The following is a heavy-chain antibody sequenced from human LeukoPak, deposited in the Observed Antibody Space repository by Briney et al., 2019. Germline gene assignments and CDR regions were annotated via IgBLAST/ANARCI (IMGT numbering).Heavy chain of an antibody. CDR2: ISSNGGST. CDR3: AKDRVHLGIQLPASFHY. J-gene: IGHJ4*02. V-gene: IGHV3-64D*06. D-gene: IGHD5-18*01. CDR1: GFTFSSYA. Sequence: GGSLRLSCSASGFTFSSYAMHWVRQAPGKGLEYVSAISSNGGSTYNTDSVKGRFTISRDNSKNTLYLQMSSLRAEDTAVYYCAKDRVHLGIQLPASFHYWGQGTLVTVSS.